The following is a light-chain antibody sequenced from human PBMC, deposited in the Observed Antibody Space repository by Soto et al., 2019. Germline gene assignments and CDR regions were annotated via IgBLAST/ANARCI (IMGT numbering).Light chain of an antibody. J-gene: IGKJ1*01. CDR2: DAS. CDR3: QQRSKWPWT. V-gene: IGKV3-11*01. Sequence: EIVLTQSPATLSLSPGERATLSCRASQGVSSYLAWYQQKPGQAPRLLIYDASNRATGIPGRFSGSGSGTDFTLTISSLEPEDFAVYYCQQRSKWPWTFGQGTKVEIK. CDR1: QGVSSY.